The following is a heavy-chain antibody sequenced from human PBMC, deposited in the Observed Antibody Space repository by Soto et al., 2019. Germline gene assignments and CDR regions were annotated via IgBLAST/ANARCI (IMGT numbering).Heavy chain of an antibody. V-gene: IGHV3-30*18. CDR1: GVTFSSFG. Sequence: PGGSLTGASAPRGVTFSSFGMHWIRQAPGKGLEWVAVISYDGSNKYYADSVKGRFTISRDNSKNTLYLQMNSLRAEDTAVYYCAKDTPDSYGSGYYYFPSSRTRPYNWFDPWGQGT. J-gene: IGHJ5*02. CDR2: ISYDGSNK. CDR3: AKDTPDSYGSGYYYFPSSRTRPYNWFDP. D-gene: IGHD3-22*01.